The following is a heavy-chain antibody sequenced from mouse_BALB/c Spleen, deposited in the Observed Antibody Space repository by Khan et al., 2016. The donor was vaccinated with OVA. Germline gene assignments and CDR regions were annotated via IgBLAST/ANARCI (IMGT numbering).Heavy chain of an antibody. Sequence: QVQLQQSGPELVKPGASVKMSCKASGYTFTDYVMNWVKQRNGQGLEWIGQIYPGSDSTYYNEKFKGQATLTADRSSSTAYMQLSNLTSEESAVYVCARAGWDVFAYWGQGTLVTVSA. D-gene: IGHD4-1*01. CDR3: ARAGWDVFAY. CDR1: GYTFTDYV. V-gene: IGHV1-77*01. J-gene: IGHJ3*01. CDR2: IYPGSDST.